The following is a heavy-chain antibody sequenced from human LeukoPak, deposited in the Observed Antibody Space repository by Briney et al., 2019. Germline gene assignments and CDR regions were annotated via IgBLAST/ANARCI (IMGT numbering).Heavy chain of an antibody. D-gene: IGHD5-18*01. Sequence: SETLSLTCTVSGDSISGHYWSWIRQPPGKGLEWIGYIYYSGSTNYNPSLRSRATISIDTSMNQYSLRLTSVTAADTAVYYCARLHADTSLNPYYYYIYVWGKGTTVTVSS. CDR1: GDSISGHY. CDR3: ARLHADTSLNPYYYYIYV. J-gene: IGHJ6*03. CDR2: IYYSGST. V-gene: IGHV4-59*08.